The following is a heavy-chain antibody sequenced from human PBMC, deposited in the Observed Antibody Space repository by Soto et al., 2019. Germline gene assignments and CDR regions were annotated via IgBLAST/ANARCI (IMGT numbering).Heavy chain of an antibody. Sequence: SETLSLTCAVYGGSFSGYYWSWIRQPPGKGLEWIGEINHSGSTNYNPSLKSRVTISVDTSKNQFSLKLSSVTAADTAVYYCARGKGQWLRSYNWFDPWGQGTLVTVSS. CDR2: INHSGST. V-gene: IGHV4-34*01. CDR1: GGSFSGYY. CDR3: ARGKGQWLRSYNWFDP. D-gene: IGHD5-12*01. J-gene: IGHJ5*02.